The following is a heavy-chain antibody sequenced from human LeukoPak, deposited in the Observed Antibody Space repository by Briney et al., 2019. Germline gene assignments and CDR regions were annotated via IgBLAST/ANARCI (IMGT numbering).Heavy chain of an antibody. D-gene: IGHD3-22*01. CDR2: IYPGDSDT. Sequence: GESLKISCKGSGSSFTNYWIAWVRQMPGKGLEYMGIIYPGDSDTRYSPSFEGQVTISADKSISTAYLQWSSLKASDTAMYYCAGLRYYDSSGTFDYWGQGTLVTVSS. V-gene: IGHV5-51*01. CDR3: AGLRYYDSSGTFDY. CDR1: GSSFTNYW. J-gene: IGHJ4*02.